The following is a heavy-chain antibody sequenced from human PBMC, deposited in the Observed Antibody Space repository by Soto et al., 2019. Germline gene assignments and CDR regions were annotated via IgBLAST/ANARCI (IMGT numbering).Heavy chain of an antibody. CDR1: GGTFSSYA. V-gene: IGHV1-69*13. D-gene: IGHD3-16*02. Sequence: SVKVSCKASGGTFSSYAISWVRQAPGQGLEWMGGIIPIFGTANYAQKFQGRVTITADESTSTAYMELSSLRSEDTAVYYCASPAIDELSYDALDIWGQGTMVTVSS. CDR3: ASPAIDELSYDALDI. J-gene: IGHJ3*02. CDR2: IIPIFGTA.